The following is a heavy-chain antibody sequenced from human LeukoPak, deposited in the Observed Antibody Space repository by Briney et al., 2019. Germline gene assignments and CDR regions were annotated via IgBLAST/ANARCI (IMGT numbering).Heavy chain of an antibody. J-gene: IGHJ4*02. CDR3: AGYTYYYDSSGYYLDY. D-gene: IGHD3-22*01. V-gene: IGHV3-21*01. Sequence: KPGGSLRLSCAASGFTFSSYNMNWVRQAPGKGLEWVSSISSSSSYIYYADSLNGRFTISRDNAKNSLYLQMNSLTAEDTAVYYCAGYTYYYDSSGYYLDYWGQGTLVIVSS. CDR2: ISSSSSYI. CDR1: GFTFSSYN.